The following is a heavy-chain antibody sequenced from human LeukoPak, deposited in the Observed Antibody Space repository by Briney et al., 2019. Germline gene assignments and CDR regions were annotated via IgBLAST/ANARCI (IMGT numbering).Heavy chain of an antibody. D-gene: IGHD3-3*01. J-gene: IGHJ4*02. CDR2: ISYDGSIK. V-gene: IGHV3-30-3*01. CDR3: ARDPARFLEWLSFDY. Sequence: PGGSLRLSCTASGFTFSSYPMHWVRQAPGKGLEWVAIISYDGSIKYYADSVKGRFTISRDNAKNSLYLQMNSLRAEDTAVYYCARDPARFLEWLSFDYWGQGTLVTVSS. CDR1: GFTFSSYP.